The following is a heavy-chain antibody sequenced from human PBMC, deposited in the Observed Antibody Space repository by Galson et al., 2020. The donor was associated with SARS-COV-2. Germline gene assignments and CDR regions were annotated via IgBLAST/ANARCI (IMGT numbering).Heavy chain of an antibody. D-gene: IGHD2-15*01. J-gene: IGHJ6*02. V-gene: IGHV3-30*04. Sequence: GESLKIYCAASGFTFRSYAMPWVRQAPGKGLEWVAVISYDGSNKYYADSVKGRFTISRDNSKNTLYLQMNSLRAEDTAVYYCARIPDIVVVVAATDYYYGMDVWGQGTTVTGSS. CDR3: ARIPDIVVVVAATDYYYGMDV. CDR2: ISYDGSNK. CDR1: GFTFRSYA.